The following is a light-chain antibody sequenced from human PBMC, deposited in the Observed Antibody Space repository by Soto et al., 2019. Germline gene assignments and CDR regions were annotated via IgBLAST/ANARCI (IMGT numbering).Light chain of an antibody. CDR3: QQYNNWPPIT. CDR1: QSVSSN. V-gene: IGKV3D-15*01. J-gene: IGKJ5*01. CDR2: GAS. Sequence: ILLTQSPATLSLSPGERATLSCRASQSVSSNLAWYQQKPGQAPRLLIYGASTRATGIPARFSGSGSGTELTLTISSLQSEDFAVYYCQQYNNWPPITFGQGTRLEIK.